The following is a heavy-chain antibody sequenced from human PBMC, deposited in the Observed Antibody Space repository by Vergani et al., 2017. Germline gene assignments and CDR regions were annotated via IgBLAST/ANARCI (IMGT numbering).Heavy chain of an antibody. V-gene: IGHV4-34*01. J-gene: IGHJ6*03. D-gene: IGHD4-17*01. CDR3: ARVPYGDYEFNYYYYMDV. CDR2: INHSGST. Sequence: QVQLQQWGAGLLKPSETLSLTCAVYGGSFSGYYWSWIRQPPGKGLEWIGEINHSGSTNYNPSLKSRVTISVDTSKNQFSLKLSSVTAADTAVYYCARVPYGDYEFNYYYYMDVWGKGTTVTVSS. CDR1: GGSFSGYY.